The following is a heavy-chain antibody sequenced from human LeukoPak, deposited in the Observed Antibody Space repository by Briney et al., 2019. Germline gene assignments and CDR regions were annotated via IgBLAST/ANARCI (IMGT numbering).Heavy chain of an antibody. V-gene: IGHV4-4*07. CDR2: IYTSGST. Sequence: SETLSLTCTVSGGSISSYYWSWIRQPAGKGLEWIGRIYTSGSTNYNPSLKSRVTMSVDTSKNQFSLKLSSVTAADTAVYYCAREWIQLWLPYGMDVWGQGTTVTVSS. CDR1: GGSISSYY. CDR3: AREWIQLWLPYGMDV. D-gene: IGHD5-18*01. J-gene: IGHJ6*02.